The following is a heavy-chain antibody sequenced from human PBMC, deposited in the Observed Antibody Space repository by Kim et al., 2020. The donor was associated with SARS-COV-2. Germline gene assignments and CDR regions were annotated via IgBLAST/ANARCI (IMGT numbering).Heavy chain of an antibody. Sequence: SETLSLTCTVSGGSISSYYWSWIRQPPGKGLEWIGYIYYSGSTNYNPSLKSRVTISVDTSKNQFSLKLSSVTAADTAVYYCARDYRIAVASRTHNWFDPWGQGTLVTVSS. CDR2: IYYSGST. CDR3: ARDYRIAVASRTHNWFDP. CDR1: GGSISSYY. J-gene: IGHJ5*02. V-gene: IGHV4-59*13. D-gene: IGHD6-19*01.